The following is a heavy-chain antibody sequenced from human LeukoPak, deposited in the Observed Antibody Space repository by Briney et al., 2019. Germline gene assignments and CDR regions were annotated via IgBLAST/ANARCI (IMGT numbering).Heavy chain of an antibody. CDR1: GFTFSTYA. CDR3: ARAKYARGYYVH. D-gene: IGHD3-22*01. Sequence: GGSLRLSCAASGFTFSTYAMHWVRQAPGKGLEWVAVISYDGANKNHADSVKGRFTISRDNSKNTLYLQMNSLRAEDTAVYYCARAKYARGYYVHWGQGTLVTVSS. J-gene: IGHJ4*02. CDR2: ISYDGANK. V-gene: IGHV3-30*04.